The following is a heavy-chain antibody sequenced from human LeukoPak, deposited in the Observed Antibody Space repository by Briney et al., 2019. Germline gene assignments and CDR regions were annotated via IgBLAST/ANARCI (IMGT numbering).Heavy chain of an antibody. Sequence: GASVKVSCKASGYSFTDKYMHWVRQAPGQGLEWMGWINPNSGGTNYAQKFQGRVTMTTGTSVSTAYMELSRLTSDDTAVYYCARAGGRSWFDPWGQGTLVTVSS. J-gene: IGHJ5*02. V-gene: IGHV1-2*02. CDR1: GYSFTDKY. CDR3: ARAGGRSWFDP. CDR2: INPNSGGT.